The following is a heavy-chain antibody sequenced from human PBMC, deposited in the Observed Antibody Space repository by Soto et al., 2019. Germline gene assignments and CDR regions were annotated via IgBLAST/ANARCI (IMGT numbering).Heavy chain of an antibody. CDR1: GFTFSTYP. CDR2: IHGSGGTA. D-gene: IGHD1-26*01. J-gene: IGHJ3*01. V-gene: IGHV3-23*01. Sequence: EAQLLESGGGLAQPGGTLRLSCAASGFTFSTYPMAWVRQAAGKGLEWVSTIHGSGGTAYYADSVTGRFTISRDNSKNTVFLQMDSLRVEATALYYCAKRQSGSYYAAFDVWGQGTVVTVSS. CDR3: AKRQSGSYYAAFDV.